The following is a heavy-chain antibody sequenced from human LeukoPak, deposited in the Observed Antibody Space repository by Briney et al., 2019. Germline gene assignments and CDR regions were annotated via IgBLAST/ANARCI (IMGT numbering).Heavy chain of an antibody. Sequence: ESLRLSCAASGFTFSGYTMSWVRQPPGKGLEWIGSIYYSGSTYYNPSLKSRVTISVDTSKNQFSLKLSSVTAADTAVYYCARLRDYYYMDVWGKGTTVTVS. CDR3: ARLRDYYYMDV. CDR2: IYYSGST. J-gene: IGHJ6*03. CDR1: GFTFSGYT. V-gene: IGHV4-39*01.